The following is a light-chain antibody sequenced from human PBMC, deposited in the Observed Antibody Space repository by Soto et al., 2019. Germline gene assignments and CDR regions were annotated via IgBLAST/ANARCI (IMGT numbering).Light chain of an antibody. CDR1: QSLVYTDGNTY. V-gene: IGKV2-30*01. CDR3: MQGTHWPWT. CDR2: KVS. Sequence: EVVVTQSPLSLPVTLGQPASISCRSTQSLVYTDGNTYLAWFHQRPGQSPRRLIYKVSNRDSGVPDRFSGSGAGSHFTLKISRLEAEDVGIYYCMQGTHWPWTFGLGTRVEI. J-gene: IGKJ1*01.